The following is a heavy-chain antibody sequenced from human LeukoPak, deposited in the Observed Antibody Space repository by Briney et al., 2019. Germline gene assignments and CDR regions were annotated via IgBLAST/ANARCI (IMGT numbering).Heavy chain of an antibody. V-gene: IGHV4-30-2*01. CDR1: GGSISSGGYY. D-gene: IGHD2-2*01. Sequence: SETLSFTCTVSGGSISSGGYYWSWLRQPPGKGLEWIGYIYHSGSTYYNPTLKRRTTISVNSSKNQFSQKLSSVTAAATAHYYCALNKDWRSTSCFGYWGQGTLVTVSS. J-gene: IGHJ4*02. CDR2: IYHSGST. CDR3: ALNKDWRSTSCFGY.